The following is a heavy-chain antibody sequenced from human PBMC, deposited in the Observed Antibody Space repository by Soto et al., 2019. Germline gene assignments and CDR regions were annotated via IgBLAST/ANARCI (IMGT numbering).Heavy chain of an antibody. Sequence: NPSETLSLTCTVSGGSISSSSYYWGWIRQPPGKGLEWIGGIYYSGSTYYNPSLKSRVTISVDTSKNQFSLKLSSVTAAGTAVYYCARLEDIVVVVAGYGNWFDPWGQGTLVTVSS. CDR3: ARLEDIVVVVAGYGNWFDP. V-gene: IGHV4-39*01. D-gene: IGHD2-15*01. CDR2: IYYSGST. CDR1: GGSISSSSYY. J-gene: IGHJ5*02.